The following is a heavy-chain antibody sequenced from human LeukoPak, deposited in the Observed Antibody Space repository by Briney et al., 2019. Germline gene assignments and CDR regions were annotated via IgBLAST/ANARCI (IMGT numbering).Heavy chain of an antibody. CDR1: GFTFSSYW. CDR2: IKQDGSEK. D-gene: IGHD6-6*01. Sequence: GGSLRLSCAASGFTFSSYWMSWVRQAPGKGLEWVANIKQDGSEKYYVDSVKGRFTISRDNAKNSLYLQMNSLGAEDTAVYYCASSIAARPTYYYMDVWGKGTTVTVSS. V-gene: IGHV3-7*01. J-gene: IGHJ6*03. CDR3: ASSIAARPTYYYMDV.